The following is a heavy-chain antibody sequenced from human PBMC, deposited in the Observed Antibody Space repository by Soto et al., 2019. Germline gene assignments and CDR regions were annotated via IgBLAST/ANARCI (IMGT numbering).Heavy chain of an antibody. CDR3: ARTLYTGDARGYFDS. J-gene: IGHJ4*02. V-gene: IGHV3-7*01. CDR2: IKQEGSKE. CDR1: GFTFNNYW. D-gene: IGHD5-12*01. Sequence: EVQLVESGGGLVQPGGSLRLSCAVSGFTFNNYWMSWVRQAPGKGLEWVANIKQEGSKEYYVDSVKGRFTISRDIAKNSLYLQMNSLRAEDTAVYYCARTLYTGDARGYFDSWGQGTLVTVSS.